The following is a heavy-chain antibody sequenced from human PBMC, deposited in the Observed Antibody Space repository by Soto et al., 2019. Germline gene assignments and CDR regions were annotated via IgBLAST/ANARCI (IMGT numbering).Heavy chain of an antibody. J-gene: IGHJ4*02. CDR2: IYHSGST. D-gene: IGHD2-2*01. CDR3: ARGTFQLLSSYFDY. V-gene: IGHV4-30-2*01. CDR1: GGSISSGGYS. Sequence: TLSLTCAVSGGSISSGGYSWSWIRQPPGKGLEWIGYIYHSGSTYYNPSLKSRVTISVDRSKNQFSLKLSSVTAADTAVYYCARGTFQLLSSYFDYWGQRTLVTVSS.